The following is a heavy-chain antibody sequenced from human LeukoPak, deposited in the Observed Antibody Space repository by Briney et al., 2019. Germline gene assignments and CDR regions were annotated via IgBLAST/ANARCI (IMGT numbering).Heavy chain of an antibody. Sequence: GSLILSCAASGFTFSSYWMSWVRQAPGKGLEWVANIKEDGSEKYYVDSVKGRFTISRDNAKNSVYLQMNSLRAEDTAVYYCAREGDYYCSGGSCYDYWGQGTLVTVSS. J-gene: IGHJ4*02. D-gene: IGHD2-15*01. CDR2: IKEDGSEK. CDR1: GFTFSSYW. V-gene: IGHV3-7*01. CDR3: AREGDYYCSGGSCYDY.